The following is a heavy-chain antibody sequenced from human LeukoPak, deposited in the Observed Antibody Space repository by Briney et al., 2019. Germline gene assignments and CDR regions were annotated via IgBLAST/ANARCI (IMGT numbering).Heavy chain of an antibody. J-gene: IGHJ4*02. Sequence: ASVNVSCKPSGYTFTSYYMHWVRQAAGQGLEWMGIINPSSGSTNYAKNFQGRVTMTRDTSTSTVYMELSSLRSEDTAVYYCARDGDYSGSYLGLNYWGQGTLVTVSS. CDR2: INPSSGST. CDR1: GYTFTSYY. D-gene: IGHD1-26*01. CDR3: ARDGDYSGSYLGLNY. V-gene: IGHV1-46*01.